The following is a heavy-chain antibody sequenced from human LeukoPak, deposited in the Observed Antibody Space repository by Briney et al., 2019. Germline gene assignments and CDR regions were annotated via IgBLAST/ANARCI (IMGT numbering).Heavy chain of an antibody. V-gene: IGHV3-48*03. CDR3: ARKGGRRGSYYYYYMDV. J-gene: IGHJ6*03. D-gene: IGHD2-15*01. Sequence: GGSLRLSCAASGFTFSSYEMNWVRQAPGKGLERVSYISSSGSTIYYADSVKGRFTISRDNAKNSLYLQMNSLRAEDTAVYYCARKGGRRGSYYYYYMDVWGKGTTVTISS. CDR1: GFTFSSYE. CDR2: ISSSGSTI.